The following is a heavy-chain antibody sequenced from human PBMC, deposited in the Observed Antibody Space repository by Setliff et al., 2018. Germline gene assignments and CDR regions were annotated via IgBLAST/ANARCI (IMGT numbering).Heavy chain of an antibody. CDR2: IIPIFGTA. CDR1: GGTFSSYA. Sequence: GASVKVSCKASGGTFSSYAISWVRQAPGQGLEWMGGIIPIFGTANYAQKFQGRVTITTDESTSTAYMELSSLRSEDTAVYYCARLGVGATTGKSYYFDYWGQGTLVTVSS. CDR3: ARLGVGATTGKSYYFDY. V-gene: IGHV1-69*05. J-gene: IGHJ4*02. D-gene: IGHD1-26*01.